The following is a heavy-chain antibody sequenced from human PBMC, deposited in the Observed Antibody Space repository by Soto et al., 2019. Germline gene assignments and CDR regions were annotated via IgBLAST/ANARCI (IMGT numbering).Heavy chain of an antibody. V-gene: IGHV4-59*01. CDR1: GGSISSYY. CDR3: ARDSSSSGWYEY. CDR2: IYYSGST. Sequence: PSETLSLTCTVSGGSISSYYWSWIRQPPGKGLEWIGYIYYSGSTNYNPSLKSRVTISVDTSKNQFSLKLSSVTAADTAVYYCARDSSSSGWYEYWGQGTLVTVSS. D-gene: IGHD6-19*01. J-gene: IGHJ4*02.